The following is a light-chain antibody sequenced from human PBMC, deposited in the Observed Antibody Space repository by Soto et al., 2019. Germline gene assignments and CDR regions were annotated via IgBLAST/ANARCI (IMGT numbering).Light chain of an antibody. V-gene: IGKV1-5*01. CDR2: DAS. CDR3: QQYNSYSLLT. Sequence: DIQMTQSPSILSASVGDRVTITCRASQSIRSWLAWYQQKPGKAPKLLIYDASSLESGVPSRFSGSGSGTEFTLTISSLQPDDFATYYCQQYNSYSLLTFGGGTKVEIK. J-gene: IGKJ4*01. CDR1: QSIRSW.